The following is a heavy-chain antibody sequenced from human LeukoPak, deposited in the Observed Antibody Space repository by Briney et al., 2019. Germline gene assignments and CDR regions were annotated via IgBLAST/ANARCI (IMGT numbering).Heavy chain of an antibody. CDR1: GFTFSSYP. Sequence: GGSLRLSCAASGFTFSSYPINWVRQAPGKGLEWVSSIGTSSSSIYYADSVKGRFTISRDNAKSSLYLQMNSLRAEDAAVYYCARVASPHCSGGSCYLTSWGQGTLVTVSS. CDR2: IGTSSSSI. D-gene: IGHD2-15*01. CDR3: ARVASPHCSGGSCYLTS. V-gene: IGHV3-21*01. J-gene: IGHJ4*02.